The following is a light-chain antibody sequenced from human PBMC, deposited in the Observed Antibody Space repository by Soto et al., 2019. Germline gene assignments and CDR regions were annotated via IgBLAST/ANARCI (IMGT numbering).Light chain of an antibody. CDR2: DAS. V-gene: IGKV1-5*01. Sequence: DIQMTQSPSTLSGSVGDRVTITCRASQSISTWLAWYQQKPGKAPKLLIYDASNLESGVPSRFSGSGSGTEFTLTISSLQPEDFAVYYCQQYENYWTFGQGTKVDI. J-gene: IGKJ1*01. CDR3: QQYENYWT. CDR1: QSISTW.